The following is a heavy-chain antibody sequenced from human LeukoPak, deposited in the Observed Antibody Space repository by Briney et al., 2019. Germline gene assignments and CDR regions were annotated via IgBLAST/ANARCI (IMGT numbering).Heavy chain of an antibody. Sequence: ASVKVSCKASGYTLTSYDINWVRQATGQGLEWMGWMNPNSGNTGYAQKFQGRVTMTRNTSISTAYMELSSLRSEDTAVYYCARGGLGYGSGSYYPYYYYYMDVWGKGTTVTISS. D-gene: IGHD3-10*01. CDR3: ARGGLGYGSGSYYPYYYYYMDV. CDR2: MNPNSGNT. V-gene: IGHV1-8*01. CDR1: GYTLTSYD. J-gene: IGHJ6*03.